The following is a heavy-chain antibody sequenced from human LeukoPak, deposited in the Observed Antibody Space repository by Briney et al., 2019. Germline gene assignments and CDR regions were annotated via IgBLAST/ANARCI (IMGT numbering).Heavy chain of an antibody. V-gene: IGHV3-74*01. J-gene: IGHJ4*02. Sequence: GGSLRLSCAASGFTFSSYWMHWVRQAPGKGLMWVSRVNTDGSSITYADSVKGRFTISRDNAKNTLYLQMNSLRAEDTAVYYCAKDYCTNGVCYEDYFDYWGQGTLVTVSS. CDR3: AKDYCTNGVCYEDYFDY. CDR2: VNTDGSSI. CDR1: GFTFSSYW. D-gene: IGHD2-8*01.